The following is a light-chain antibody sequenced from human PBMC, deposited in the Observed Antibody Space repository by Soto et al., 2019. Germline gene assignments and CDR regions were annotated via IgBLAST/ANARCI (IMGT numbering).Light chain of an antibody. CDR2: SNN. CDR1: SSNIGSNT. V-gene: IGLV1-44*01. Sequence: QSVRTQPPSASGTPGQRVTSSCSGSSSNIGSNTVNWYQQLPGTAPKLLIYSNNQRPSGVPDRFSGSKSGTSASLAISGLQSEDEADYYCAAWDDSLNGVVFGGATKVTVL. J-gene: IGLJ2*01. CDR3: AAWDDSLNGVV.